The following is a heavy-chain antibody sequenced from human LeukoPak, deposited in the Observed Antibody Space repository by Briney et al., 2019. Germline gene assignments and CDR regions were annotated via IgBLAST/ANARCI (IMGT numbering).Heavy chain of an antibody. J-gene: IGHJ4*02. Sequence: SETLSLTCAVYGGSFSGYYWSWIRQPPGKGLEWIGEINHSGSTNYNPSLKSRVTISVDTSKNQFSPKLSSVTAADTAVYYCATARGGSSWYFFDYWGQGTLVTVSS. CDR3: ATARGGSSWYFFDY. V-gene: IGHV4-34*01. CDR1: GGSFSGYY. CDR2: INHSGST. D-gene: IGHD6-13*01.